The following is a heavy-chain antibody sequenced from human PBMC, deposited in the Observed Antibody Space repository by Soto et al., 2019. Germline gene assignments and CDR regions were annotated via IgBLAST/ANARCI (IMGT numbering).Heavy chain of an antibody. CDR3: ARDEYCSGGSCDPQNP. CDR1: GFTFSSYW. V-gene: IGHV3-74*01. Sequence: EVQLVESGGGLVQPGGSLRLSCAASGFTFSSYWMHWVRQAPGKGLVWVSRINSDGSSTSYADSVKGRFTISRDNAKNKLYLQMNSMRAEATAVYYCARDEYCSGGSCDPQNPWGQGTLVTVSS. J-gene: IGHJ5*02. D-gene: IGHD2-15*01. CDR2: INSDGSST.